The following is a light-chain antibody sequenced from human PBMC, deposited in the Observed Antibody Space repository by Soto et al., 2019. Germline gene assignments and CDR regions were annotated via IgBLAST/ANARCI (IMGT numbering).Light chain of an antibody. J-gene: IGLJ2*01. CDR3: CSYAGRYTWA. V-gene: IGLV2-11*01. CDR2: YVD. CDR1: SSDVGAYDY. Sequence: QSALTQPRSVSGSPGQSVTISCTGTSSDVGAYDYVSWYQQHPGKAPKLIIFYVDHRPSRVPDRFSGSKSGNTVSLTISGLQAEDEADYHCCSYAGRYTWAFAGGTELTVL.